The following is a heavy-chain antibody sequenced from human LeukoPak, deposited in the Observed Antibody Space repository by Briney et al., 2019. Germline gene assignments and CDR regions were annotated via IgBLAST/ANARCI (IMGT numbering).Heavy chain of an antibody. J-gene: IGHJ4*02. Sequence: PSETLSLTCSVTGGSISSYYWSWILQPPRKGQEWNGNIYYSGSTNYNSSLKSRVTISVDTSKNQFYLTLSSVTAADTAVYYCARRSYGGNSAYFDYWGQGTLVTVSS. CDR1: GGSISSYY. CDR3: ARRSYGGNSAYFDY. V-gene: IGHV4-59*08. CDR2: IYYSGST. D-gene: IGHD4-23*01.